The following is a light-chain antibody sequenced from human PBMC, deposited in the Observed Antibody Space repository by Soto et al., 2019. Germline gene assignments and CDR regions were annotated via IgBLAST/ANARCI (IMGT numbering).Light chain of an antibody. V-gene: IGKV3-15*01. J-gene: IGKJ2*01. Sequence: EIVKTQSPATLSVSPGDRATLSCRASQSINNNLAWYQQKPGQAPRLLIHGASTRATGIPARFSGSGSGAEFTLTISSLQSEDFAVYYCHQYDDWPPGYTFGQGTKLEI. CDR3: HQYDDWPPGYT. CDR2: GAS. CDR1: QSINNN.